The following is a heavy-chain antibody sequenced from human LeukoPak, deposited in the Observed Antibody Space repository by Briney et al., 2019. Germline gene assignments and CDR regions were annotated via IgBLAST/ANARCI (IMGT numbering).Heavy chain of an antibody. V-gene: IGHV1-18*01. D-gene: IGHD6-6*01. CDR3: ARGPGSSPDWFDH. Sequence: GSVRVSCKASGYTFSSYGMSWVRQAPGKGLEWMGWISAYNGNTKYAETLQGRVTITTDTSTSTPYMELRSLRSDDTAVYYCARGPGSSPDWFDHWGQGTLVTVSS. CDR1: GYTFSSYG. J-gene: IGHJ5*02. CDR2: ISAYNGNT.